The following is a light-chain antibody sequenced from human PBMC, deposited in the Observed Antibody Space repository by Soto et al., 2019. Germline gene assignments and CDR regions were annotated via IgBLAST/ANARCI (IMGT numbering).Light chain of an antibody. CDR3: QQYGSSAT. V-gene: IGKV3-20*01. CDR1: QSVSSSY. J-gene: IGKJ1*01. CDR2: GAS. Sequence: EIVLTQSPGTLSLSPGERATLSCRASQSVSSSYLAWYQQKPGQAPRLLIYGASSRATGIPDRFSGSGSGTEFTLTISRLESEDFAVDYCQQYGSSATFGQGTKVDNK.